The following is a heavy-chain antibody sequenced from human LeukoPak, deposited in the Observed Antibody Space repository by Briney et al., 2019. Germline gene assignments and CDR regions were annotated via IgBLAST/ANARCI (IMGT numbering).Heavy chain of an antibody. V-gene: IGHV4-59*01. CDR1: GGSINNNY. D-gene: IGHD6-19*01. J-gene: IGHJ4*02. CDR3: ARGGWSQDY. Sequence: SETLSLTRTVSGGSINNNYWSWFRQSPGKGLEWIGYIYYNGNTNYNTSLESRVTISVDTSKNQIHLRLSSVTAADTAVYYCARGGWSQDYWGQGTLVTVSS. CDR2: IYYNGNT.